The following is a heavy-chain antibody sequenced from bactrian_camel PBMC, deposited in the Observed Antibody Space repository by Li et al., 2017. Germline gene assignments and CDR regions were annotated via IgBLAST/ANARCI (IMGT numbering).Heavy chain of an antibody. J-gene: IGHJ4*01. V-gene: IGHV3S13*01. Sequence: DVQLVESGGGSVQAGGSLNVSCALSTDSVCMAWFRQRPGQEPEAVATLDSNGDSSTADSVKGRVTISYDTARRTLNLQMSSLKPEDTAMLYCAAQPGLQVVNNRKIYVRTENFRYWGQGTQVTVS. CDR1: TDSVC. CDR3: AAQPGLQVVNNRKIYVRTENFRY. CDR2: LDSNGDS. D-gene: IGHD1*01.